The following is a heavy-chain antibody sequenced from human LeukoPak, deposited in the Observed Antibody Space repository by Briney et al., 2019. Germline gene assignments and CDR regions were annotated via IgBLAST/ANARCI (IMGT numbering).Heavy chain of an antibody. CDR3: ARAYYDSSGYPLDY. V-gene: IGHV1-18*03. CDR1: GYTFTNYG. Sequence: ASVKVSCKASGYTFTNYGVSWVRQAPGQGLEWMGWISAYNGNTNYAQEFQGRVTITRDTSASTAYMELSGLRSEDMAVYYCARAYYDSSGYPLDYWGQGTLVTVSS. D-gene: IGHD3-22*01. J-gene: IGHJ4*02. CDR2: ISAYNGNT.